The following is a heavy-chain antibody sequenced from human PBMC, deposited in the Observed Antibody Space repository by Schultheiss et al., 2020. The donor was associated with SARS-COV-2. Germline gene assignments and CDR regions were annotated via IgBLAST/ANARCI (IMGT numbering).Heavy chain of an antibody. J-gene: IGHJ4*01. CDR2: INHSGST. CDR1: GGSFSGYY. CDR3: ASALIIVPAAMNY. Sequence: SETLSLTCAVYGGSFSGYYWSWIRQPPGKGLEWIGEINHSGSTNYNPSLKSRVTISVDTSKNQFSLKLSSVTAADTAVYYCASALIIVPAAMNYWGQGTLVTVSS. V-gene: IGHV4-34*01. D-gene: IGHD2-2*01.